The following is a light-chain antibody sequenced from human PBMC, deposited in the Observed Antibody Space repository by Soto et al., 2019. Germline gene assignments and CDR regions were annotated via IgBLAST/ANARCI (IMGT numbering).Light chain of an antibody. CDR1: SSNIGTNT. CDR2: NNN. CDR3: AAWDDSLSGHFV. J-gene: IGLJ1*01. V-gene: IGLV1-44*01. Sequence: QSALTQPPSASGTPGQRVTISCSGSSSNIGTNTVSWYQHLPGTAPKLLIYNNNQRPSGVPDRFSGSKSGTSASLAISGLQSEDEADYYCAAWDDSLSGHFVFGTGTNVTVL.